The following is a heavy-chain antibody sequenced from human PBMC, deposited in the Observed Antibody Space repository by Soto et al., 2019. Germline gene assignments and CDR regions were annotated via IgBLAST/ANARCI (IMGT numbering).Heavy chain of an antibody. CDR2: IYYSGST. D-gene: IGHD4-17*01. CDR1: GGSISSYY. V-gene: IGHV4-59*08. Sequence: LETLSLTCTVSGGSISSYYWSWIRQPPGKGLEWIGYIYYSGSTNYNPSLKSRVTISVDTSKNQFSLKLSSVTAADTAVYYCARRYGDCFDYWGQGTLVTSPQ. CDR3: ARRYGDCFDY. J-gene: IGHJ4*02.